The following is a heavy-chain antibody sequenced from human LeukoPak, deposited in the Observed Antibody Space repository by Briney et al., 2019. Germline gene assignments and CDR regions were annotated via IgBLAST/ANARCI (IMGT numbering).Heavy chain of an antibody. D-gene: IGHD1-26*01. CDR3: ATGPGTGNYYEGP. J-gene: IGHJ5*02. CDR1: GYSLTELS. CDR2: FDPEDHET. V-gene: IGHV1-24*01. Sequence: ASVKVSCKVSGYSLTELSMHWVRQAPGKGLEWMGGFDPEDHETIFAQKFQGRFIMTEDTSTDTTFMELRSLTSEDTAMYYCATGPGTGNYYEGPWGQGTLVTVSS.